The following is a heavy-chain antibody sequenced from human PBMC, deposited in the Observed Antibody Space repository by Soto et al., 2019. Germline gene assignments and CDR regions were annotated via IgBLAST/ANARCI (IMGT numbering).Heavy chain of an antibody. J-gene: IGHJ3*02. D-gene: IGHD6-13*01. CDR2: IIPIFGTA. CDR3: AREATLGIAAAGTLGAFDI. V-gene: IGHV1-69*13. Sequence: VKVSCKASGGTFSSYAISWVRQAPGHGLERMGRIIPIFGTANYAQKFQGRVTITADESTSTAYMELSRLRSEDTAVFYCAREATLGIAAAGTLGAFDIWGQGTMVTVSS. CDR1: GGTFSSYA.